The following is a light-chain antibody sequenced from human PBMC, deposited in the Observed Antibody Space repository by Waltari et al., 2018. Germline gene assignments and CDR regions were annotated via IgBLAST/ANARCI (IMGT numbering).Light chain of an antibody. Sequence: DIQMTQSPSTLSASVGDRATITCRASQTISNWLAWYQQKAGQAPKLLIYMASTLESGVPSRFSGSGSGTEFTLTISSLQPDDFATYYCQQYNNYPCTFGQGTKLEIK. CDR1: QTISNW. CDR3: QQYNNYPCT. CDR2: MAS. J-gene: IGKJ2*02. V-gene: IGKV1-5*03.